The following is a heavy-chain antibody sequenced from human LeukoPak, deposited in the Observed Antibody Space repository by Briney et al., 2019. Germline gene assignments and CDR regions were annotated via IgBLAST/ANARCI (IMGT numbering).Heavy chain of an antibody. CDR3: ARRYYYDSSGYWNY. CDR2: IIPIFGTA. D-gene: IGHD3-22*01. V-gene: IGHV1-69*13. CDR1: GGTFSSYA. J-gene: IGHJ4*02. Sequence: SVKVSCKASGGTFSSYAISWVRQAPGQGLEWMGGIIPIFGTANYAQKFQGRVTITADETTSTAYMELSSLRSEDTAVYYCARRYYYDSSGYWNYWGQGTLVTVSS.